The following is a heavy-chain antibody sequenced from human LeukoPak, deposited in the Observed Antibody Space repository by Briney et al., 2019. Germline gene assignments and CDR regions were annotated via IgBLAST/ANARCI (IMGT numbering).Heavy chain of an antibody. J-gene: IGHJ3*02. CDR1: GFSFSSYA. CDR3: AKGRITMIVVVSGDAFDI. D-gene: IGHD3-22*01. CDR2: ISGSGGST. Sequence: GGSLRLSCAASGFSFSSYAMSWVRQAPGKGLEWVSGISGSGGSTYYADSVKGRFTISRDNSKNTLYLQMNSLRAGDTAVYYCAKGRITMIVVVSGDAFDIWGQGTMVTVSS. V-gene: IGHV3-23*01.